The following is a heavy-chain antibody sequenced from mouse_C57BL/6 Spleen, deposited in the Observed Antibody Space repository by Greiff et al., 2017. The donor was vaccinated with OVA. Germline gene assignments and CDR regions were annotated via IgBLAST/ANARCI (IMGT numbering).Heavy chain of an antibody. D-gene: IGHD2-2*01. CDR3: TGAYGYDWFAY. Sequence: VQLKQSGAELVRPGASVKLSCTASGFNITDDYMHWVKQRPEQGLEWIGWIDPENGDTEYASKFQGKATITADTSSNTAYLQLSSLTSEDTAVYYCTGAYGYDWFAYWGQGTLVTVSA. CDR1: GFNITDDY. V-gene: IGHV14-4*01. J-gene: IGHJ3*01. CDR2: IDPENGDT.